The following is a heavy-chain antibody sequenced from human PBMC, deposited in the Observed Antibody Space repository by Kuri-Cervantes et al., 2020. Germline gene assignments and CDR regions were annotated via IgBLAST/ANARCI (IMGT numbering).Heavy chain of an antibody. Sequence: SVKVSCKTSGYSFVYYAIHWVRQAPGQGLEWMGGIIPIFGTANYAQKFQGRVTITTDESTSTAYMELSSLRSEDTAVYYCARDDGLAAAGTPFDYWGQGTLVTVSS. CDR2: IIPIFGTA. CDR1: GYSFVYYA. J-gene: IGHJ4*02. D-gene: IGHD6-13*01. CDR3: ARDDGLAAAGTPFDY. V-gene: IGHV1-69*05.